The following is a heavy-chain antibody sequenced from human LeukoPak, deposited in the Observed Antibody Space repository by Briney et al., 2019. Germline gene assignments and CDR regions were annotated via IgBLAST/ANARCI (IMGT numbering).Heavy chain of an antibody. D-gene: IGHD2-8*01. CDR2: IYYSGST. CDR1: GDSISSYY. Sequence: KPSETLSLTCNVSGDSISSYYWSWIWQPPGKGLEWIGYIYYSGSTNYNPSLKSRVTISVDTSKNQFSLRLSSVAAADTAVYYCARHTRMAHFDYWGQGTLVTVSS. V-gene: IGHV4-59*08. CDR3: ARHTRMAHFDY. J-gene: IGHJ4*02.